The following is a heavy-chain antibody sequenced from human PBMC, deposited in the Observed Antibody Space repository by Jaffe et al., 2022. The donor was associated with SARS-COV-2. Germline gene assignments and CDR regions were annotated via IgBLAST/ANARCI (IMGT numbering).Heavy chain of an antibody. D-gene: IGHD5-12*01. V-gene: IGHV3-23*01. CDR3: AKFTQLRDGYPSDAFDI. Sequence: EVQLLESGGGLVQPGGSLRLSCAASGFTFSSYAMSWVRQAPGKGLEWVSAISGSGGSTYYADSVKGRFTISRDNSKNTLYLQMNSLRAEDTAVYYCAKFTQLRDGYPSDAFDIWGQGTMVTVSS. J-gene: IGHJ3*02. CDR1: GFTFSSYA. CDR2: ISGSGGST.